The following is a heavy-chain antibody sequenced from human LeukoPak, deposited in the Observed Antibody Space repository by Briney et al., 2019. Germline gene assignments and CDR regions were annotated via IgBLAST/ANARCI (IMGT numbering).Heavy chain of an antibody. Sequence: GGSLRLSCVASGFSFDEYAIHWVRQAPGKGLEWVSGISWNSGSIGYADSVKGRFTISRDNAKNSLYLQMNSLRAEDTALYYCAKDRSYGSALYYYGMDVWGQGTTVTVSS. CDR2: ISWNSGSI. CDR3: AKDRSYGSALYYYGMDV. V-gene: IGHV3-9*01. CDR1: GFSFDEYA. J-gene: IGHJ6*02. D-gene: IGHD3-10*01.